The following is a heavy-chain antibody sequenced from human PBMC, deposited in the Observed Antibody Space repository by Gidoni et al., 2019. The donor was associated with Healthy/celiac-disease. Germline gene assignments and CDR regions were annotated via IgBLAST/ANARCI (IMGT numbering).Heavy chain of an antibody. CDR3: ARDGGGYSYGYTSGSAFDI. Sequence: QVQLVESGGGVVQPGRALRLSWAASGFPFSSYAMHWVRQAPGKGLEWVAVISYDGSNKYYADSVKGRFTISRDNSKNTLYLQMNSLRAEDTAVYYCARDGGGYSYGYTSGSAFDIWGQGTMVTVSS. J-gene: IGHJ3*02. CDR2: ISYDGSNK. V-gene: IGHV3-30-3*01. CDR1: GFPFSSYA. D-gene: IGHD5-18*01.